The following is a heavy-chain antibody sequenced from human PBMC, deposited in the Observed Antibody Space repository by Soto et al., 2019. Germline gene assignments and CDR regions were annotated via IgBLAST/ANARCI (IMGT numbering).Heavy chain of an antibody. CDR3: AIALPTVTQLDY. Sequence: QLVESGGDLVQPGRSLRLSCAASGFRFGAYAMHWVRQAPGKGLEWVSSISCGSCSIGYADSVRGRFAISRDNAKKSLYMLMHNLRTEETALYYCAIALPTVTQLDYWGQGTLVTVSS. V-gene: IGHV3-9*01. CDR2: ISCGSCSI. CDR1: GFRFGAYA. J-gene: IGHJ4*02. D-gene: IGHD4-17*01.